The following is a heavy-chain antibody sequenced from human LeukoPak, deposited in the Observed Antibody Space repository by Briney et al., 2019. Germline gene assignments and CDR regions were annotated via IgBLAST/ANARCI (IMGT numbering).Heavy chain of an antibody. Sequence: PGGSLRLSCAASGFTFSSYAMSWVRQAPGKGLEWVSAISGSGGSTYYADSVKGRFTISRDNSKNTPYLQMNSLRAEDTAVYYCAKDLTSRLTMIVSNDAFDIWGQGTVVTVSS. CDR2: ISGSGGST. CDR3: AKDLTSRLTMIVSNDAFDI. J-gene: IGHJ3*02. V-gene: IGHV3-23*01. CDR1: GFTFSSYA. D-gene: IGHD3-22*01.